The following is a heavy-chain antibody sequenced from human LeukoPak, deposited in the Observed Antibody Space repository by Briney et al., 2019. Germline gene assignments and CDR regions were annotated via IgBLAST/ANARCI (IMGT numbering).Heavy chain of an antibody. V-gene: IGHV3-30*02. D-gene: IGHD5-12*01. J-gene: IGHJ5*01. CDR1: GFSFSSFT. CDR3: ARPYSGSAYVADS. Sequence: GGSLRLSCAASGFSFSSFTMNWVRQTPGKGLEWVAFIRYDGSNIHYADSVRARFIISRDNSKNTLSLQMNSLKVEDTALYYCARPYSGSAYVADSWGQGTLVTVSS. CDR2: IRYDGSNI.